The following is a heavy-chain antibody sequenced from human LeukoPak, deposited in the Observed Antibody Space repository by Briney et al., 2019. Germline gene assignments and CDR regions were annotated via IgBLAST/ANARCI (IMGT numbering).Heavy chain of an antibody. Sequence: GGSLRLSCAASGFTVSSNYMSWVRQAPGKGLEWVSVIYSGGSTYYADSVKGRFTISRDNSKNTLYLQMNSLRAEDTAVYYYARVASGSYYYPFDYWGQGTLVTVSS. V-gene: IGHV3-53*01. CDR1: GFTVSSNY. D-gene: IGHD1-26*01. J-gene: IGHJ4*02. CDR2: IYSGGST. CDR3: ARVASGSYYYPFDY.